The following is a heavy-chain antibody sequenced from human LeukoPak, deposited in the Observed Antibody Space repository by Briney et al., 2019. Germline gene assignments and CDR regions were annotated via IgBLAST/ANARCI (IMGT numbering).Heavy chain of an antibody. V-gene: IGHV3-33*01. CDR1: GFNFGGNG. J-gene: IGHJ6*02. CDR2: MWNDGRT. D-gene: IGHD3-9*01. Sequence: GGSLRLSCAASGFNFGGNGMQWVRQAPGKGLEWLAAMWNDGRTFYRDSVKGRFIMSRDIFKNTLYLQMDSLRGEDTGIYYCAREYFDVWGQGTTVSVSS. CDR3: AREYFDV.